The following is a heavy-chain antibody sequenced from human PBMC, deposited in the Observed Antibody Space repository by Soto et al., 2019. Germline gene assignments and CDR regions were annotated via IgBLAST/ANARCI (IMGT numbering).Heavy chain of an antibody. CDR1: GFTFSSYT. D-gene: IGHD6-13*01. CDR3: ARETGYSSTWTNWFDP. V-gene: IGHV3-21*01. J-gene: IGHJ5*02. Sequence: GGSLRLSCAASGFTFSSYTMNWVRQAQGKGLEWVSSISSSASNTSSADSVKGRFTISRDNAHNSLYLQMSSLRAEDTAIYFCARETGYSSTWTNWFDPWGQGTLVTVSS. CDR2: ISSSASNT.